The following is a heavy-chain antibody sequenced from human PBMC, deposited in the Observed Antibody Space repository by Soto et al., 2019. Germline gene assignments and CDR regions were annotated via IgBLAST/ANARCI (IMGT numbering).Heavy chain of an antibody. Sequence: PGGSLRLSCAASGFTFSSYGMHWVRQAPGKGLEWVAVISYDGSNKYYADSVKGRFTISRDNSKNTLYLQMNSLRAEDTAVYYCAKNPVIGVTTDDAFDIWGQGTMVTVSS. CDR1: GFTFSSYG. CDR3: AKNPVIGVTTDDAFDI. V-gene: IGHV3-30*18. J-gene: IGHJ3*02. CDR2: ISYDGSNK. D-gene: IGHD4-17*01.